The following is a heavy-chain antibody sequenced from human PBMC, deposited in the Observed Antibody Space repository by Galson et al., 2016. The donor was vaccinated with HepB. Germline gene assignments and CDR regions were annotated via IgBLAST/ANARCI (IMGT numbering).Heavy chain of an antibody. CDR2: ISGSNSYT. Sequence: SLRLSCAASGFTFSDYYMSWIRQAPGKGLEWISYISGSNSYTNYADSVKGRFTISRDNARNSLYLQMNSLRAEDTAVYYCARDTGYYGSGSYLLSDHWGQGTLVTVSS. D-gene: IGHD3-10*01. V-gene: IGHV3-11*05. CDR1: GFTFSDYY. J-gene: IGHJ5*02. CDR3: ARDTGYYGSGSYLLSDH.